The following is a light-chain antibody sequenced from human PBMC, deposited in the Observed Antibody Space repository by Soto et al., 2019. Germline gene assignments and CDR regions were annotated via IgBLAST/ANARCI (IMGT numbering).Light chain of an antibody. CDR1: QSVSRY. CDR3: HHSYITPPST. J-gene: IGKJ5*01. Sequence: VQMTHYPASLSALVGDRVTITCRASQSVSRYLNWYQHKPGKAPKLLINAASNLRSGVPSRFSGSGSGTDFTLTIDGLQPEDFAVYYRHHSYITPPSTCGRGTRLEIK. CDR2: AAS. V-gene: IGKV1-39*01.